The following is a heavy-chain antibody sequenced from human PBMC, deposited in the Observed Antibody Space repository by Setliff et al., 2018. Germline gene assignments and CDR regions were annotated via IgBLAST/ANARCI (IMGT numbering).Heavy chain of an antibody. CDR3: ARVADGSGSFYLGFDY. CDR2: IFHSGST. D-gene: IGHD3-10*01. Sequence: PSETLSLTCTVSGDSISSGSYYWNWIRQHPEKGLEWLGYIFHSGSTHYNSSLKSRITISIDTSKNHFSLELNPVTAADSAVYYCARVADGSGSFYLGFDYWGQGILVTAPQ. V-gene: IGHV4-31*03. J-gene: IGHJ4*02. CDR1: GDSISSGSYY.